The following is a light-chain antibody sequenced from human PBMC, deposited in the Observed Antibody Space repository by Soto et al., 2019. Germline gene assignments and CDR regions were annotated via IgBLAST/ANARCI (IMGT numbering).Light chain of an antibody. Sequence: IQRTQSPSSLSASVGYRVTISCRASQGIGNDLAWYQQKPGKAPKLLIYKASTLKSGVPSRFSGSGSGTEGTITISSLKKDDGSTYYCQHSNSYSEAFGQGTKVDIK. V-gene: IGKV1-5*03. CDR3: QHSNSYSEA. CDR1: QGIGND. CDR2: KAS. J-gene: IGKJ1*01.